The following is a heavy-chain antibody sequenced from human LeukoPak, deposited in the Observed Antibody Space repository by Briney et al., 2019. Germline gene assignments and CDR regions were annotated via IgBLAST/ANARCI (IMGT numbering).Heavy chain of an antibody. CDR3: AREDYGDFHFDY. J-gene: IGHJ4*02. Sequence: SETLSLTSTVSGGAISSYYWSWIRQPPGKGLEWIGYIYYSGSTNYNPSLKSRVTISVDTSKNQFSLKLSSVTAADTAVYYCAREDYGDFHFDYWGQGTLVTVSS. V-gene: IGHV4-59*01. D-gene: IGHD4-17*01. CDR1: GGAISSYY. CDR2: IYYSGST.